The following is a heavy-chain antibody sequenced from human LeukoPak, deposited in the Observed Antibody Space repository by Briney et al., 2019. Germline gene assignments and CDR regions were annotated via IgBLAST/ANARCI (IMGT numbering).Heavy chain of an antibody. Sequence: SETLSLTCTVSGGSISSSSYYWGWIRQPPGKGLEWIGSIYYSGSTYYNPSLKSRVTISVDTSKNQFSLKLSSVTAADTAVYYCARHVGYSSSYPNWFDPWGQGTLVTVSS. CDR2: IYYSGST. CDR3: ARHVGYSSSYPNWFDP. CDR1: GGSISSSSYY. J-gene: IGHJ5*02. V-gene: IGHV4-39*01. D-gene: IGHD6-13*01.